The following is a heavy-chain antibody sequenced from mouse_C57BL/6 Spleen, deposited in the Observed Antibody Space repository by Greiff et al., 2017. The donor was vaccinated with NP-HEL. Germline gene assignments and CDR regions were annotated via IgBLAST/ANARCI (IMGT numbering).Heavy chain of an antibody. Sequence: QVQLQQSGPELVKPGASVKISCKASGYAFSSSWMNWVKQRPGKGLEWIGRIYPGDGDTNYNGKFKGKATLTADKSSSTAYMQLSSLTSEDSAVDFCAEAYLPIYYAMDYWGQGTSVTVSS. V-gene: IGHV1-82*01. CDR2: IYPGDGDT. CDR3: AEAYLPIYYAMDY. CDR1: GYAFSSSW. D-gene: IGHD5-1*01. J-gene: IGHJ4*01.